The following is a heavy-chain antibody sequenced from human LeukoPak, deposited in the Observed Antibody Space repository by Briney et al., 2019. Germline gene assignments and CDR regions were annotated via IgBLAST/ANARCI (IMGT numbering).Heavy chain of an antibody. V-gene: IGHV4-38-2*01. CDR2: INHSGST. Sequence: SETLSLTCAVSGYSISSGYYWGWIRQPPGKGLEWIGEINHSGSTNYNPSLKSRVTISVDTSKNQFSLKLSSVTAADTAVYYCASDEYGSGSYLWGQGTLVTVSS. D-gene: IGHD3-10*01. CDR1: GYSISSGYY. CDR3: ASDEYGSGSYL. J-gene: IGHJ4*02.